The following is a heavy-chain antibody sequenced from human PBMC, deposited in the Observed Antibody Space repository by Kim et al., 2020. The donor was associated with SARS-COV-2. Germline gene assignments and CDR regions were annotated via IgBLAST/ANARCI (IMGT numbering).Heavy chain of an antibody. V-gene: IGHV3-23*01. J-gene: IGHJ4*02. D-gene: IGHD3-10*02. CDR3: AKDVRPDGLFQFDS. Sequence: ADAVGGRFTIARDNSKNRMYLQKNSMRAEDTAVYYCAKDVRPDGLFQFDSWGQGTLVTVSS.